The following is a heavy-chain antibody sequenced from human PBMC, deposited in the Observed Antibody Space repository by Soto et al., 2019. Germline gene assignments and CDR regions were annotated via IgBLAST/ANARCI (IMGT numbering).Heavy chain of an antibody. Sequence: SETLSLTCTVSGGSISSYYWSWVRQPPGKGLEWIGYIYYSGSTNYNPSLKSRVTISVDTSKNQFSLKLSSVTAADTAVYYCARHASLVAGCFDYWGQGTLVTVSS. CDR3: ARHASLVAGCFDY. J-gene: IGHJ4*02. CDR1: GGSISSYY. D-gene: IGHD6-19*01. V-gene: IGHV4-59*08. CDR2: IYYSGST.